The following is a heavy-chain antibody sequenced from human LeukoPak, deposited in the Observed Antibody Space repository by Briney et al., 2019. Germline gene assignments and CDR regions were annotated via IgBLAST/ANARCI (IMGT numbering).Heavy chain of an antibody. Sequence: GESLKISRKGSGYSFTSYWIGWVRQMPGKGLEWMGIIYPGDSDTRYSPSFQGQVTISADKSISTAYLQWSSLKASDTAMYYCARRGYCSSTSCYPLDSWGQGTLVTVSS. CDR1: GYSFTSYW. J-gene: IGHJ5*01. CDR2: IYPGDSDT. CDR3: ARRGYCSSTSCYPLDS. V-gene: IGHV5-51*01. D-gene: IGHD2-2*01.